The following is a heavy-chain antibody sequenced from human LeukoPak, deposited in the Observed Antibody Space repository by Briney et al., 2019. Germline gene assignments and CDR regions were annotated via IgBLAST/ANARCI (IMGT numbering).Heavy chain of an antibody. CDR3: TTDSYCGGDCYSELDH. CDR2: IKSNTHGGTT. Sequence: NPGGSLRLSCAASGFTFRTVWMSWVRQAPGKGLEWVGHIKSNTHGGTTDYAAPVKGRFTISRDDSKNTVYLQMNSLETEDTAVYYCTTDSYCGGDCYSELDHRGQGTLVTVSS. J-gene: IGHJ5*02. CDR1: GFTFRTVW. V-gene: IGHV3-15*01. D-gene: IGHD2-21*02.